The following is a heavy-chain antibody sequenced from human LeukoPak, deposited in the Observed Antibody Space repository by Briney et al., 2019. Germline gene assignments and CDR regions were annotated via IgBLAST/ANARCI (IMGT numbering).Heavy chain of an antibody. Sequence: ASVKVSCKASGYTFTSYYMHWVRQAPGQGLEWMGIINPSGGSTSYAQKFQGRVTMTRDTFTSTVYMELSSLRSEDTAVYYCAREPWGYGYASLHFDYWGQGTLVTVSS. J-gene: IGHJ4*02. V-gene: IGHV1-46*01. CDR3: AREPWGYGYASLHFDY. CDR1: GYTFTSYY. D-gene: IGHD5-18*01. CDR2: INPSGGST.